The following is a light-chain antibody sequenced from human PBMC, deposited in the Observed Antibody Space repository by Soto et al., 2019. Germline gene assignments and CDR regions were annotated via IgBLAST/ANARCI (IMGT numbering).Light chain of an antibody. J-gene: IGLJ3*02. Sequence: QSVLTQPPSVSGAPGQRVTISCTGSSSNIGAGYDVHWYQQFPGTAPKLLIYVNSNRPSGVPDRFSGSKSGTSAPLAITGLQAEDEADYYCQSYDSSLSGWVFGGGTKLTVL. CDR2: VNS. CDR1: SSNIGAGYD. CDR3: QSYDSSLSGWV. V-gene: IGLV1-40*01.